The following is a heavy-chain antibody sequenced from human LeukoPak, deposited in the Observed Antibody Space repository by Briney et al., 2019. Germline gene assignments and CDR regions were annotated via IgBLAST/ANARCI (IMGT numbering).Heavy chain of an antibody. CDR3: ARQPRVDFWSGYSDY. Sequence: PSETLSLTCTVSGGSISSSSYYWGWIRQPPGKGLEWIGSIYYSGSTYYNPSLKSRVTISVDTSKNQFSLNLSSVTAADTAVYYCARQPRVDFWSGYSDYWGQGTLVTVSS. D-gene: IGHD3-3*01. CDR2: IYYSGST. J-gene: IGHJ4*02. V-gene: IGHV4-39*01. CDR1: GGSISSSSYY.